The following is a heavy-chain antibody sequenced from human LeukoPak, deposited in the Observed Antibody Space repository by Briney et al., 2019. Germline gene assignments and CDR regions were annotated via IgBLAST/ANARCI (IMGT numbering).Heavy chain of an antibody. CDR3: ARDREIDAFDI. D-gene: IGHD5-24*01. J-gene: IGHJ3*02. V-gene: IGHV3-66*01. CDR2: IYSGGST. CDR1: GFTVSSNY. Sequence: GGSLRLSCAASGFTVSSNYMSWVRQAPGKGLEWVSVIYSGGSTYYADSVKGRFTISRDNSKNTLYLQMNSLRAEDTAVYYCARDREIDAFDIWGQGTMVTVSS.